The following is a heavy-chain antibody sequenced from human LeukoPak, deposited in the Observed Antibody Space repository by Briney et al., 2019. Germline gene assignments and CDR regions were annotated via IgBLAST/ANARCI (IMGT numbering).Heavy chain of an antibody. V-gene: IGHV3-72*01. D-gene: IGHD4-11*01. CDR2: TRNKAHSYTT. CDR1: GFTFSDHY. Sequence: GGSLRLSCAASGFTFSDHYMDWVRQAPGKGLEWVGRTRNKAHSYTTEYAASVKGRFTISRDDSKNSLYLQMNSLKTEDTAVYYCARSTATIDYWGQGTLVTVSS. CDR3: ARSTATIDY. J-gene: IGHJ4*02.